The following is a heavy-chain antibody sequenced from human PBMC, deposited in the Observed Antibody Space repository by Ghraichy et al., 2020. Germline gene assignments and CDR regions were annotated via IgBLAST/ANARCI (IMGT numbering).Heavy chain of an antibody. J-gene: IGHJ6*02. CDR3: VVPAAISYYGMDV. CDR1: GYTFTGYY. CDR2: INPNSGGT. Sequence: ASVKVSCKASGYTFTGYYMHWVRQAPGQGLEWMGWINPNSGGTNYAQKFQGRVTMTRDTSISTAYMELSRLRSDDTAVYYCVVPAAISYYGMDVWGQGTTVTVSS. D-gene: IGHD2-2*01. V-gene: IGHV1-2*02.